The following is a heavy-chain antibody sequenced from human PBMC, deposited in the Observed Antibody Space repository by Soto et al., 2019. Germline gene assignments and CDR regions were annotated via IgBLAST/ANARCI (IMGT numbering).Heavy chain of an antibody. D-gene: IGHD6-13*01. Sequence: ASVKVSCKASGDTFTSYYMHWVRQAPGQGLEWMGIINPSGGSTSYAQKFQGRVTMTRDTSTSTVYMELSSLRSEDTAVYYCARDFLSIAAAGTKRFDWFDPWGQGTLVTLSS. J-gene: IGHJ5*02. CDR1: GDTFTSYY. V-gene: IGHV1-46*01. CDR2: INPSGGST. CDR3: ARDFLSIAAAGTKRFDWFDP.